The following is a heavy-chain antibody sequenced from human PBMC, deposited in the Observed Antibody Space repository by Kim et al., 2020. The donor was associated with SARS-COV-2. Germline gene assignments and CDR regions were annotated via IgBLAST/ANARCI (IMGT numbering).Heavy chain of an antibody. CDR2: INPSGGST. CDR1: GYTFTSYY. V-gene: IGHV1-46*01. D-gene: IGHD2-15*01. Sequence: ASVKVSCKASGYTFTSYYMHWVRQAPGQGLEWMGIINPSGGSTSYAQKFQGRVTMTRDTSTSTVYMELSSLRSEDTAVYYCARDYGGNASHYYYYYGMDVWGQGTTVTVSS. J-gene: IGHJ6*02. CDR3: ARDYGGNASHYYYYYGMDV.